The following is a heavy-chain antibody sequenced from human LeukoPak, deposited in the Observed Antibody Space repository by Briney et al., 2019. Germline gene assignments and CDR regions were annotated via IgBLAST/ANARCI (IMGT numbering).Heavy chain of an antibody. J-gene: IGHJ4*02. Sequence: PGGSLRLSCAASGFTFSDYYMIWIRQAPGKGLEWVSYISSSGSIIYYADSVKGRFTISRDNAKNSLYLQMNSLRAGDTAVYYCARGPSCTSTSCYTTGLFDYWGQGTLVTVSS. CDR1: GFTFSDYY. CDR2: ISSSGSII. V-gene: IGHV3-11*04. D-gene: IGHD2-2*01. CDR3: ARGPSCTSTSCYTTGLFDY.